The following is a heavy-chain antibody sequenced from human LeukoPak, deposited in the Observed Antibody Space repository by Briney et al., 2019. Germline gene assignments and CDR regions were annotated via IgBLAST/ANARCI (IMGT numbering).Heavy chain of an antibody. J-gene: IGHJ6*02. D-gene: IGHD3-10*01. Sequence: ASVKVSCKTSGYTFTSYYIHWVRQAPGQGLEWMGLINPSGGSTIYAQNFQGRVTMTRDMSTSTVYMELSSLRFEDTAVYSCARLVKMDVWGQGTTVTVSS. CDR2: INPSGGST. V-gene: IGHV1-46*01. CDR3: ARLVKMDV. CDR1: GYTFTSYY.